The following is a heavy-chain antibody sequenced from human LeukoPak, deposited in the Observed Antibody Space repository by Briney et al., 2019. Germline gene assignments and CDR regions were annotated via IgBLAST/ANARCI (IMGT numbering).Heavy chain of an antibody. D-gene: IGHD1-26*01. CDR3: ARDVVGRTWGHDAFDI. CDR2: ISYDGSNK. Sequence: GGSLRLSCAASGFTFSSYGMHWVRQAPGKGLEWVAVISYDGSNKYYADSVKGRFTISRDNSKNTLYLQMNSLRAEDAAVYYCARDVVGRTWGHDAFDIWGQGTMVTVSS. CDR1: GFTFSSYG. J-gene: IGHJ3*02. V-gene: IGHV3-30*03.